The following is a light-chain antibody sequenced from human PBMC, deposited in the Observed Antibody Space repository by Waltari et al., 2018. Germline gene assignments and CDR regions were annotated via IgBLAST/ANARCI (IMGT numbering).Light chain of an antibody. CDR2: DVS. V-gene: IGLV2-14*03. CDR3: SSYTSSSTWV. CDR1: SSDVGGYND. J-gene: IGLJ3*02. Sequence: QSALTQPASVSGSPGQSITLSCTGPSSDVGGYNDVSWYQQHPGKAPKLMIFDVSKRPSGVSYRFSGSKSGNTASLTISGLQAEDEADYYCSSYTSSSTWVFGGGTKLTVL.